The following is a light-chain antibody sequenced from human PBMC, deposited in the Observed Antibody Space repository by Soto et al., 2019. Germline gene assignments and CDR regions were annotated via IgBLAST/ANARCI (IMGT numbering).Light chain of an antibody. CDR1: SSDVGGYNY. Sequence: QSVLTQPTSVSGSPGQSITISCTGTSSDVGGYNYVSWYQQHPGKVPKVMIFEVSNRPSGISNRFSGSKSGNTASLTISGLQPEDEANYFCSSATNTDTLVVFGGGTKLTVL. CDR2: EVS. CDR3: SSATNTDTLVV. J-gene: IGLJ2*01. V-gene: IGLV2-14*01.